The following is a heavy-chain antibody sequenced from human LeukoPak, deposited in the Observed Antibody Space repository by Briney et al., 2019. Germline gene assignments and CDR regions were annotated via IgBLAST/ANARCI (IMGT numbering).Heavy chain of an antibody. D-gene: IGHD6-19*01. J-gene: IGHJ4*02. V-gene: IGHV4-4*07. CDR3: ARDASQWLVRDYFDY. Sequence: PSETLSLTCTVSGGSISSYYWSWIRQPAGKGLEWIGRIYTSGSTNYNPSLKSRVTMSVDTSKNQFSLKLSSVTAADTAVYYCARDASQWLVRDYFDYWGQGTLVTVSS. CDR2: IYTSGST. CDR1: GGSISSYY.